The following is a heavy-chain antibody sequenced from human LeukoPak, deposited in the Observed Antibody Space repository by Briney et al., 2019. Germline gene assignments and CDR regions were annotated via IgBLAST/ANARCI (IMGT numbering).Heavy chain of an antibody. D-gene: IGHD2-2*01. J-gene: IGHJ4*02. CDR3: ARDAFKREYYFPY. V-gene: IGHV3-30*02. CDR2: IRDDESVK. Sequence: GGSLRLSCAASGFSFSSYGMHWVRQAPGKVLEWVAFIRDDESVKYYADSVKGRFTISRDNSKNTLSLEMNSLRAEDTALYYCARDAFKREYYFPYWGQGTLVTVSS. CDR1: GFSFSSYG.